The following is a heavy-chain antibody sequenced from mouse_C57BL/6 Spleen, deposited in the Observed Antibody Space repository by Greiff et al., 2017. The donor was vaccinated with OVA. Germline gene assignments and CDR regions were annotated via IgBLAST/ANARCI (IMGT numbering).Heavy chain of an antibody. J-gene: IGHJ2*01. CDR3: ARYPLSGSSYDY. V-gene: IGHV1-81*01. Sequence: VQLQQSGAELARPGASVKLSCKASGYTFTSYGISWVKQRTGQGLEWIGEIYPRRGHTYYNEKFKGKATLTADKSSSTAYMELRSLTSEDSAVYFCARYPLSGSSYDYWGQGTTLTVSS. CDR2: IYPRRGHT. CDR1: GYTFTSYG. D-gene: IGHD1-1*01.